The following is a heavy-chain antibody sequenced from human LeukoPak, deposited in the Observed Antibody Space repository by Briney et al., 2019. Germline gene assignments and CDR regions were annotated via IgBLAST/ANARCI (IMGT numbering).Heavy chain of an antibody. CDR2: INSDGSST. V-gene: IGHV3-74*01. CDR1: GFTFSSYW. J-gene: IGHJ4*02. CDR3: AREEYSGSYYY. Sequence: GGSLRLSCAASGFTFSSYWMHWVRQAPGKGLVWVSRINSDGSSTSYADSVEGRFTISRDNAKNTLYLQMNSLRAEDTAVYHCAREEYSGSYYYWGQGTLVTVSS. D-gene: IGHD1-26*01.